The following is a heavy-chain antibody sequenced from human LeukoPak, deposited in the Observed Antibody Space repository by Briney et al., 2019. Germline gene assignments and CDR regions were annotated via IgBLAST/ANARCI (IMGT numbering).Heavy chain of an antibody. CDR1: GFTVSSNY. Sequence: SGGSLRLSCAASGFTVSSNYMSWVRQAPGKGLEWVSIIYSGGSTYYADSVKGRFTISRDNSKNTLYLQMNSLRAEDTAVYYCARDRTYCSGGSCYSNNDAFDIWGQGTMVTVSS. CDR2: IYSGGST. J-gene: IGHJ3*02. CDR3: ARDRTYCSGGSCYSNNDAFDI. D-gene: IGHD2-15*01. V-gene: IGHV3-53*01.